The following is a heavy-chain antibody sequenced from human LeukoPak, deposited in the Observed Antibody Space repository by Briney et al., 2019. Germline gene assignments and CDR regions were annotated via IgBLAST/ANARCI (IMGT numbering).Heavy chain of an antibody. J-gene: IGHJ6*03. CDR1: GGSFSGYY. V-gene: IGHV4-34*01. Sequence: SETLSLTCAVYGGSFSGYYWSWIRQPPGKGLEWIGEINHSGSTNYNPSLKSRATISVDTSKNQFSLKLSSVTAADTAVYYCARAVQLERPPPLIDYYYMDVWGKGTTVTVSS. D-gene: IGHD1-1*01. CDR2: INHSGST. CDR3: ARAVQLERPPPLIDYYYMDV.